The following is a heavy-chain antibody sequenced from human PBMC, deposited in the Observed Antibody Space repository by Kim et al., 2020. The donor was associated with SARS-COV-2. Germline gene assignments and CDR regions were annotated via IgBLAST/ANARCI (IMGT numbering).Heavy chain of an antibody. Sequence: SETLSLTCTVSGGSISSGDYYWSWIRQPPGKGLEWIGYIYYSGSTYYNPSLKSRVTISVDTSKNQFSLKLSSVTAADTAVYYCARGGMVRGFPRPGLYYYWGQGSLVTVSS. V-gene: IGHV4-30-4*01. J-gene: IGHJ4*02. CDR1: GGSISSGDYY. D-gene: IGHD3-10*01. CDR3: ARGGMVRGFPRPGLYYY. CDR2: IYYSGST.